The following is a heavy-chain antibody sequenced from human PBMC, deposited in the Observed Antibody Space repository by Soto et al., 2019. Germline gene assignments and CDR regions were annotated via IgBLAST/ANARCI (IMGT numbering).Heavy chain of an antibody. J-gene: IGHJ4*02. V-gene: IGHV1-69*02. Sequence: SVKVSCKASGGTFSSYTISWVRQAPGQGLEWMGRIIPILGIANYAQKFQGRVTITADKSTSTAYMELSSLRSEDTAVYYCAMYYGSGSYYKASTKYWGQGTLVTVS. CDR3: AMYYGSGSYYKASTKY. CDR1: GGTFSSYT. CDR2: IIPILGIA. D-gene: IGHD3-10*01.